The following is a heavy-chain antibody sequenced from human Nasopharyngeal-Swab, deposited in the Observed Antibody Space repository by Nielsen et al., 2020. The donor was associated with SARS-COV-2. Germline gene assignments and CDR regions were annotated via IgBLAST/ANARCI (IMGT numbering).Heavy chain of an antibody. V-gene: IGHV3-30*18. CDR2: ISYDGSEK. Sequence: VRQAPGKELEWVAVISYDGSEKYQADSVKGRYNISRDNSKNTLYLQMNNLRDEDTAVYYCAKDGAKIGGNWYFALWGRGTLVTVSS. CDR3: AKDGAKIGGNWYFAL. J-gene: IGHJ2*01. D-gene: IGHD3-16*01.